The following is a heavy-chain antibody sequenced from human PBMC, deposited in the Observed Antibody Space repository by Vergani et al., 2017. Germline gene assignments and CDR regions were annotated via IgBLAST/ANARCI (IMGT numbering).Heavy chain of an antibody. CDR3: AREDCSSTSCHYYVDY. J-gene: IGHJ4*02. Sequence: QVQLVQSGAEVKKPGASVKVSCKAPGYTFTSYDINWVRQATGQGLEWMGWMNPNSGNTGYAQKFPGRVTITRNTSISTDYMDLSSLRSEDTAVYYCAREDCSSTSCHYYVDYWGQGTLVTVSS. CDR1: GYTFTSYD. V-gene: IGHV1-8*03. CDR2: MNPNSGNT. D-gene: IGHD2-2*01.